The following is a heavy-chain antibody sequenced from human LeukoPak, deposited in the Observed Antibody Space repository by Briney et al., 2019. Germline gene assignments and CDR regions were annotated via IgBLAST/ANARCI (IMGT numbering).Heavy chain of an antibody. D-gene: IGHD6-6*01. CDR2: VSSSGSTI. CDR3: ATPIAAWVD. Sequence: PGGSLRLACAPSGFTFSDYYMDWIRQAPGKELEWVSYVSSSGSTIYYADSVKGRFTISRDNAKNSLYLQMNSLRAEDTAVYYCATPIAAWVDWGQGTLVTVSS. V-gene: IGHV3-11*04. CDR1: GFTFSDYY. J-gene: IGHJ4*02.